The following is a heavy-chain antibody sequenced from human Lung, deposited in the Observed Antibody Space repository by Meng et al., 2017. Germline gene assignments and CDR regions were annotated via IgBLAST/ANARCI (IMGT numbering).Heavy chain of an antibody. CDR1: GDSITRTQW. J-gene: IGHJ4*02. V-gene: IGHV4-4*02. CDR3: ARETLRELGLFHY. Sequence: QVQLQESGPRLVLPSGTLALACAVSGDSITRTQWWSWLRQTPGKGLEWIGEISHSGSTVYRPSLQGRVSISLDKSNNEFSLKLTSVTAADTAVYYCARETLRELGLFHYWGQGILVTASS. D-gene: IGHD1-7*01. CDR2: ISHSGST.